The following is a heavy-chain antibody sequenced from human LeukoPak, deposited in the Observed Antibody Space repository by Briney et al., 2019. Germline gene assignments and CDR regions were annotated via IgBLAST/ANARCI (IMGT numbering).Heavy chain of an antibody. CDR2: INPNSGGT. Sequence: ASVKVSCKASGYTFTGYYMHWVRQAPGQGLEWMGWINPNSGGTNYAQKFQGRVTMTRDTSISTAYMELSRLRSDDTAVYYCARDGEDTAMVYYYDYYMDVWGKGTTVTVSS. V-gene: IGHV1-2*02. CDR3: ARDGEDTAMVYYYDYYMDV. J-gene: IGHJ6*03. D-gene: IGHD5-18*01. CDR1: GYTFTGYY.